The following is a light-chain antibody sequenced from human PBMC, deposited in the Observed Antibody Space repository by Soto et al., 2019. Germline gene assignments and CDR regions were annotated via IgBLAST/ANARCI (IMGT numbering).Light chain of an antibody. Sequence: QSVLTQPASVSGSPGQSITISCTGTSSDVDGYNYVSWYQQHPGKAPKLMIYDVGNRPSGVSNRFSGSKSGNTASLTISGLQAEDEADYYCSSYTSSSPPYVFGTGTKLTVL. CDR2: DVG. V-gene: IGLV2-14*01. CDR3: SSYTSSSPPYV. CDR1: SSDVDGYNY. J-gene: IGLJ1*01.